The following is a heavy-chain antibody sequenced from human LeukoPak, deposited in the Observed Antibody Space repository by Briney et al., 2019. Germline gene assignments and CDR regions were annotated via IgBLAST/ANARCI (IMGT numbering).Heavy chain of an antibody. CDR3: ARDGTLYYYYGMDV. Sequence: PGGSLRLSCAASGFTFSDYYMSWIRQAPGKGLEWVSYISSSGSTIYCADSVKGRFTISRDNAKNSLYLQMNSLRAEDTAVCYCARDGTLYYYYGMDVWGQGTTVTVSS. CDR2: ISSSGSTI. J-gene: IGHJ6*02. V-gene: IGHV3-11*01. D-gene: IGHD1-1*01. CDR1: GFTFSDYY.